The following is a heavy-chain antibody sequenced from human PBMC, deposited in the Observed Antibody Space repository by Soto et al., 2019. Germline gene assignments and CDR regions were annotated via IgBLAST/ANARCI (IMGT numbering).Heavy chain of an antibody. J-gene: IGHJ4*02. CDR2: IYYSGST. Sequence: KPSETLSLTCTVSGGSISSGDYYWSWIRQPPGKGLEWIGYIYYSGSTYYNPSLKSRVTISLDTSKNQFSLMLSSVTAADTAVYYCARKYSSSWYDYWGQGALVTVSS. D-gene: IGHD6-13*01. CDR3: ARKYSSSWYDY. V-gene: IGHV4-30-4*01. CDR1: GGSISSGDYY.